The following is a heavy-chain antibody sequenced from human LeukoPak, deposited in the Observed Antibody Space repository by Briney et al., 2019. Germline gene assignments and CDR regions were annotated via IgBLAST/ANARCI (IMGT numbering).Heavy chain of an antibody. CDR2: IYHSGST. D-gene: IGHD3-10*01. J-gene: IGHJ5*02. CDR1: GGSISSYY. V-gene: IGHV4-39*07. CDR3: AREDTYGSGSYYHPYNWFDP. Sequence: PSETLSLTCTVSGGSISSYYWGWIRQPPGKGLEWIGSIYHSGSTYYNPSLKSRVTISVDTSKNQFSLKLSSVTAADTAVYYCAREDTYGSGSYYHPYNWFDPWGQGTLVTVSS.